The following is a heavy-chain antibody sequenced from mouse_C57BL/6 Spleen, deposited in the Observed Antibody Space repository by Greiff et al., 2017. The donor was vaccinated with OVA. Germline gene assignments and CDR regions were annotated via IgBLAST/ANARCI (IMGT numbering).Heavy chain of an antibody. D-gene: IGHD1-1*01. CDR1: GYTFTSYW. CDR3: ARRGYGRSSD. Sequence: QVQLQQPGAELVKPGASVKLSCKASGYTFTSYWMQWVKQRPGQGLEWIGEIDPSASYTNSTQKFKGKATLTVDTSSSTAYMPLSSLTSEDSAVNDGARRGYGRSSDWGQGTTLTVSS. J-gene: IGHJ2*01. V-gene: IGHV1-50*01. CDR2: IDPSASYT.